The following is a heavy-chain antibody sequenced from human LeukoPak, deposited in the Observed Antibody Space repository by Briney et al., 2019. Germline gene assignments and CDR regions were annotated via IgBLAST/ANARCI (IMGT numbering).Heavy chain of an antibody. D-gene: IGHD3-10*01. J-gene: IGHJ4*02. V-gene: IGHV3-23*01. CDR2: ISGSGGST. CDR3: AKDLRYYGSGSYYNPGDY. CDR1: GFTFSSYA. Sequence: GGSLRLSCAASGFTFSSYAMSWVRQAPGKGLEWVSAISGSGGSTYCADSVKGRFTISRDNSKNTLYLQMNSLRAEDTAVYYCAKDLRYYGSGSYYNPGDYWGQGTLVTVSS.